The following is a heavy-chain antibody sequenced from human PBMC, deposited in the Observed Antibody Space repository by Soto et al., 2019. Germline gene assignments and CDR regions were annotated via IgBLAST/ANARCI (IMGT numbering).Heavy chain of an antibody. CDR2: IHGSGGSA. J-gene: IGHJ5*02. V-gene: IGHV3-23*01. D-gene: IGHD6-19*01. Sequence: EVQLLESGGGLVQPGGSLRLSCAASGFTFRNYAMSWVRQAPGKGLEWVSAIHGSGGSAYYADSVKGRVTVSRDDSKNTLYLQMSSLRVDDTAVYYCAKDAVAGNGAWDWFDPWGQGTLVTVSS. CDR3: AKDAVAGNGAWDWFDP. CDR1: GFTFRNYA.